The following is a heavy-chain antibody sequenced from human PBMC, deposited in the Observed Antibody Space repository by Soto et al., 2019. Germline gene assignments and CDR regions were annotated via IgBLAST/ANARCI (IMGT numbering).Heavy chain of an antibody. Sequence: SETLSLNYTVSGGSISSGGYYWSWIRQHPGKGLEWTGYIYYSGSTYYNPSLKSRVTISVDTSKNQFSLKLSSVTAADTAVYYCARDYLYYDILTGYSKEGWFDPWGQGTLVTVSS. CDR3: ARDYLYYDILTGYSKEGWFDP. CDR2: IYYSGST. J-gene: IGHJ5*02. CDR1: GGSISSGGYY. V-gene: IGHV4-31*03. D-gene: IGHD3-9*01.